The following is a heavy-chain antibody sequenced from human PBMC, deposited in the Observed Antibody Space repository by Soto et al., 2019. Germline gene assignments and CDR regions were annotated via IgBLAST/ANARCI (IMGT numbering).Heavy chain of an antibody. D-gene: IGHD2-21*02. V-gene: IGHV2-5*01. Sequence: QITLKESGPTLVKPTQTLTLTCTFSGFSLSTSAVGVGWIRQPPAKALEWLELTYWNDDKRYSPSLKSRRTITQQTCKSQVVLIMTNMDPVDTAPYYCARLVWTAILVWFDPWGQGTLGTVSP. CDR1: GFSLSTSAVG. CDR2: TYWNDDK. CDR3: ARLVWTAILVWFDP. J-gene: IGHJ5*01.